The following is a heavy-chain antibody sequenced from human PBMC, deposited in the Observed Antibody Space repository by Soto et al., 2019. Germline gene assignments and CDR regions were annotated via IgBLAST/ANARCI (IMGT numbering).Heavy chain of an antibody. J-gene: IGHJ5*02. Sequence: PSETLSLTCTVSGGSISSSRCRWGCIRQPPGKGLEWIASIKYSGPTNYNPSLKSRVSMSVDKSSNQASLNVISVTAADSAVYYCAKNAFCVRSSCSSIYGFGPWSQGFLVTVSS. V-gene: IGHV4-39*07. CDR2: IKYSGPT. D-gene: IGHD2-21*01. CDR1: GGSISSSRCR. CDR3: AKNAFCVRSSCSSIYGFGP.